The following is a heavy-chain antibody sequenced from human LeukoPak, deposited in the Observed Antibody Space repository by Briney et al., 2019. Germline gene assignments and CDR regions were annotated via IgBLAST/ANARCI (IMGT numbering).Heavy chain of an antibody. CDR3: VREGNGWYDPIFDY. J-gene: IGHJ4*02. CDR2: IKSDGSTT. D-gene: IGHD6-19*01. Sequence: PGGSLRLSCAASGFTFSSYSMNWVRQAPGKGLVWVSRIKSDGSTTSYADSVKGRFTISRDNAKNTLYLQMNSLRAEDTAVYYCVREGNGWYDPIFDYWGQGILVTVSS. CDR1: GFTFSSYS. V-gene: IGHV3-74*01.